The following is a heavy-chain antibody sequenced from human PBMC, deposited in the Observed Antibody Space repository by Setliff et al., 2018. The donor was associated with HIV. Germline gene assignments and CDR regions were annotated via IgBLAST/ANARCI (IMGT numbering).Heavy chain of an antibody. V-gene: IGHV1-46*01. J-gene: IGHJ4*02. CDR3: ASAPLTTVTTGPRYYLDS. CDR2: INPSGGIT. Sequence: ASVKVSCKAAGYTLTNYHMHWVRQAPGQGLEWMGVINPSGGITTSAQKFLGRVNMTQDTSTSTVYMEVSNLKSEDTAVYYCASAPLTTVTTGPRYYLDSWGQGTLVTVSS. D-gene: IGHD4-17*01. CDR1: GYTLTNYH.